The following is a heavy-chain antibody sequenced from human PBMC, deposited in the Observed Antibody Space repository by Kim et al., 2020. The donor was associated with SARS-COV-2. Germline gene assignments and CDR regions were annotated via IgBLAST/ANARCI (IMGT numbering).Heavy chain of an antibody. CDR1: GGTFSSYA. J-gene: IGHJ6*02. Sequence: SVKVSCKASGGTFSSYAISWVRQAPGQGLEWMGGIIPIFGTANYAQKFQGRVTITADESTSTAYMELSSLRSEDTAVYYCARDPRWIQLDSGTYYYYGMDVWGQGTTVTVSS. CDR2: IIPIFGTA. CDR3: ARDPRWIQLDSGTYYYYGMDV. V-gene: IGHV1-69*13. D-gene: IGHD5-18*01.